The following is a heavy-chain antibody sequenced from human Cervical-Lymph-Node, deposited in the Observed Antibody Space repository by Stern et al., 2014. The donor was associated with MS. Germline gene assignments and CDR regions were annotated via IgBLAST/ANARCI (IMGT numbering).Heavy chain of an antibody. Sequence: VQLVESGAEVKKPGSSVKVSCKASGGTFSSYAISWVRQAPGQGLEWMGGIIPIFGIPNYAQKFQDRVTITADKSTSTAYMELSSLRSEDTAVYYCARANTIFGVVKNYYGLDVWGQGTTVTVSS. CDR1: GGTFSSYA. CDR2: IIPIFGIP. V-gene: IGHV1-69*17. D-gene: IGHD3-3*01. CDR3: ARANTIFGVVKNYYGLDV. J-gene: IGHJ6*02.